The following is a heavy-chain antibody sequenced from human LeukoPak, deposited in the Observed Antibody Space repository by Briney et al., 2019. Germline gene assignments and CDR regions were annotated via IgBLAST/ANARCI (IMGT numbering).Heavy chain of an antibody. J-gene: IGHJ3*02. CDR2: IYPSGST. D-gene: IGHD4-17*01. CDR3: ARAGATVTRDAFDI. V-gene: IGHV4-61*02. CDR1: GSSISSGSYY. Sequence: SETLSLTCTVSGSSISSGSYYWSWIRQPAGKGLEWIGRIYPSGSTNYNPSLKSRVTISVDTSKNQFSLKLSSVTAADTAVYYCARAGATVTRDAFDIWGQGTMVTVSS.